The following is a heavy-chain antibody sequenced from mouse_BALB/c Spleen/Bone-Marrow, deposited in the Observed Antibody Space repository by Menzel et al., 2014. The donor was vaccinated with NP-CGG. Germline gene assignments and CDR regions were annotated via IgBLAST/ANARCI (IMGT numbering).Heavy chain of an antibody. V-gene: IGHV2-9*02. Sequence: VQVVESGPGLVAPSQSLSITCTVSGFSLTSHGVHWVRQPPGKGLEWLGVIWAGGSTNYNSALMSRLSISKDNSKSQVFLKMNGLQTDDTAMYYCARDGVYGSHYYAMDYWGQGTSVTVSS. CDR2: IWAGGST. CDR3: ARDGVYGSHYYAMDY. D-gene: IGHD1-1*02. J-gene: IGHJ4*01. CDR1: GFSLTSHG.